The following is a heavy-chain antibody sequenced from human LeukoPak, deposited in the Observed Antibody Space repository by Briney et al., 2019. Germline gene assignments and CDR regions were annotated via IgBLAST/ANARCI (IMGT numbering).Heavy chain of an antibody. CDR3: AKDRTPVVSPDH. CDR2: ISYDGSNQ. V-gene: IGHV3-30*18. CDR1: GFTFSSYG. D-gene: IGHD4-23*01. Sequence: GGSLRLSCAASGFTFSSYGMHWVRQAPGKGLEWVAVISYDGSNQYYADSVKGRFTISRDNSNNTLYLQMNSLRAEDTAVYYCAKDRTPVVSPDHWGQGTLVTVSS. J-gene: IGHJ4*02.